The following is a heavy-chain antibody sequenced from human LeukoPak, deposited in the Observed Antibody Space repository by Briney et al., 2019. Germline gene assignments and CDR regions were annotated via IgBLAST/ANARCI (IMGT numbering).Heavy chain of an antibody. J-gene: IGHJ3*02. V-gene: IGHV4-31*03. CDR3: ARDPSFDEDGVPLPSHAFDI. Sequence: PSETLSLTCTVSGGSISSGGYYWSWIRLHPGKGLEWIGYIYYSGSTYYNPSLKSRVTISVDTSKNQFSLKLSSVTAADTAVYYCARDPSFDEDGVPLPSHAFDIWGQGTMVTVSS. CDR1: GGSISSGGYY. CDR2: IYYSGST. D-gene: IGHD2/OR15-2a*01.